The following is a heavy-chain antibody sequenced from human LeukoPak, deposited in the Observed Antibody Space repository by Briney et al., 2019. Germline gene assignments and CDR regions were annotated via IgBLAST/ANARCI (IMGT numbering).Heavy chain of an antibody. CDR1: GFSFSSYA. Sequence: PGTSLRLSCAASGFSFSSYATHWVRQAPGKGLEWVSAISGGGGTTYYADSVTGRFTISRDNSKNTLYLQMNSLRAEDTAVYYCAKDALISFRGAWSQSDSWGQGTLVTVSS. D-gene: IGHD3-16*02. CDR2: ISGGGGTT. CDR3: AKDALISFRGAWSQSDS. V-gene: IGHV3-23*01. J-gene: IGHJ4*02.